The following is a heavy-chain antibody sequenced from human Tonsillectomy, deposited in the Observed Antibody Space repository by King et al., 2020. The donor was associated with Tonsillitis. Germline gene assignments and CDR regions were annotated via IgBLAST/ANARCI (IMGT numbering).Heavy chain of an antibody. Sequence: QLVQTGGGLVQTVGSLRLSCAASGFTLCSYCMVWVRQAPGKGLEWVSYISKIGSSTQYADSVKGRFTISRDNAKNSLHLQMNSLRAEDTAVYYCPRDIDSREVYYWFDPWGQGTLVTVSS. J-gene: IGHJ5*02. CDR1: GFTLCSYC. CDR3: PRDIDSREVYYWFDP. CDR2: ISKIGSST. V-gene: IGHV3-48*01. D-gene: IGHD3-22*01.